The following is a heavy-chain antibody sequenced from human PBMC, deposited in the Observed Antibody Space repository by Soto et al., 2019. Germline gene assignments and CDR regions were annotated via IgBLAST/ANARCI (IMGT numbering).Heavy chain of an antibody. Sequence: PSETLSLTCTVSGASISNNGYYWSWIRQHPGKGLEWIGYISYSGSTFYNPSLKSRLTMSLDTSKNQFSLKLNSVTAADTAVYYCARGSGYDRDFDYWGQGTLVTVPQ. CDR1: GASISNNGYY. D-gene: IGHD5-12*01. CDR3: ARGSGYDRDFDY. J-gene: IGHJ4*02. CDR2: ISYSGST. V-gene: IGHV4-31*03.